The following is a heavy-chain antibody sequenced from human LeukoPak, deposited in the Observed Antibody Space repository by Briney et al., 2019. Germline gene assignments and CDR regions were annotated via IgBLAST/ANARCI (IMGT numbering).Heavy chain of an antibody. Sequence: PGGSLRLSCAASGFTISRYAMNWVRQAPGKGLEWVSAISGSGGSTYYADSVKGRFTISRDNSKNTLYLQMNSLRAEDTAVYYCAKDCSNFDYWGQGTLVTVSS. V-gene: IGHV3-23*01. D-gene: IGHD2-2*01. CDR3: AKDCSNFDY. CDR2: ISGSGGST. CDR1: GFTISRYA. J-gene: IGHJ4*02.